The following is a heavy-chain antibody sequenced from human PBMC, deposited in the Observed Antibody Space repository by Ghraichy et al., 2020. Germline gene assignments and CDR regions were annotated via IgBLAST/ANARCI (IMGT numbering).Heavy chain of an antibody. CDR3: ARRCRSTSCYMIDAFDM. Sequence: GGSLRLSCAASGFTFSSYEMNWVRQAPGNGLEWVSHITSSGRDKYYADSVKGRVTISRDNTQNSLYLRMNSLRAEDTAVYFCARRCRSTSCYMIDAFDMWGQGTMVTVS. CDR2: ITSSGRDK. CDR1: GFTFSSYE. V-gene: IGHV3-48*03. J-gene: IGHJ3*02. D-gene: IGHD2-2*02.